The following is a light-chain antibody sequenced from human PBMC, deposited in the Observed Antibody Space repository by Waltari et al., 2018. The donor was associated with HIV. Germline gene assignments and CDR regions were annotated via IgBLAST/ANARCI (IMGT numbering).Light chain of an antibody. CDR3: QRYGSSPLT. V-gene: IGKV3-20*01. CDR2: GAS. CDR1: QSVSSSY. Sequence: EIVLTQPPDTLSLSPGARATLSYRASQSVSSSYLAWYQQKPGQAPRLLIYGASSRATGIPDRFSGSGSGTDFTLTISRLEPEDFAVYYCQRYGSSPLTFGGGTKVEIK. J-gene: IGKJ4*01.